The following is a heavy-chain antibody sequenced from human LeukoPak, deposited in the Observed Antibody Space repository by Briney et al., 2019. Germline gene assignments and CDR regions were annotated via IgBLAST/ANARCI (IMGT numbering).Heavy chain of an antibody. J-gene: IGHJ4*02. CDR3: ARGGVWHDSTDY. V-gene: IGHV1-8*01. D-gene: IGHD6-6*01. CDR2: MNPNSGNT. CDR1: GYTFTSYD. Sequence: ASVKVSCTASGYTFTSYDINWVRQATGQGLEWMGWMNPNSGNTGYAQKFQGRVTMTRNTSISTAYMELSSLRSEDTAVYYCARGGVWHDSTDYWGQGTLVTVSS.